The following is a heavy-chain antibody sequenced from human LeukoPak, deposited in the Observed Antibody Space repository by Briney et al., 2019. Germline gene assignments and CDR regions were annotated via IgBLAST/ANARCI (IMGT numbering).Heavy chain of an antibody. CDR3: AKGSYFEY. V-gene: IGHV3-23*01. CDR2: ISADGGRT. J-gene: IGHJ4*02. CDR1: GFTFSDYT. Sequence: GGSLRLSCAASGFTFSDYTMTWVRQAPGKGLEWVSAISADGGRTYYAGSVKGRFTISRDKSKNTLHLQMNSLRAEDTAVYFCAKGSYFEYWGQGTLVTVSS. D-gene: IGHD3-10*01.